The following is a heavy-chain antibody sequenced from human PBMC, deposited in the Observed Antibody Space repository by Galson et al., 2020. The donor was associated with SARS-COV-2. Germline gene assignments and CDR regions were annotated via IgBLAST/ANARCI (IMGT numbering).Heavy chain of an antibody. CDR1: GYSFTSYW. J-gene: IGHJ5*02. V-gene: IGHV5-51*01. CDR2: IYPGDSDT. CDR3: ARHSSYDSSGYYPNNWFDT. Sequence: GESLKISCKGSGYSFTSYWIGWVRQMPGKGLEWMGIIYPGDSDTRYSPSFQGQVTISADKSISTAYLQWSSLKASDTAMYYCARHSSYDSSGYYPNNWFDTWGQGTLVTVSS. D-gene: IGHD3-22*01.